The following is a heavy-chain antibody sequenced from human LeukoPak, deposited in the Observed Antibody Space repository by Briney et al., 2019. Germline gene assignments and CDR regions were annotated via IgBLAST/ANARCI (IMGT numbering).Heavy chain of an antibody. CDR2: IYYSGST. V-gene: IGHV4-59*12. CDR1: GGSISSYY. J-gene: IGHJ4*02. D-gene: IGHD6-13*01. CDR3: ARLPPYSSSWYFDY. Sequence: KSSETLSLTCTVSGGSISSYYWSWIRQPPGKGLEWIGYIYYSGSTNYNPSLKSRVTISVDTSKNQFSLKLSSVTAADTAVYYCARLPPYSSSWYFDYWGQGTLVTVSS.